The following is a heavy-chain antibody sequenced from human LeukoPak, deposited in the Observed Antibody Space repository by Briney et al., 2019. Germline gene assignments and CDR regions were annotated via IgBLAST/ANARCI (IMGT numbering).Heavy chain of an antibody. V-gene: IGHV3-7*01. CDR2: IKQDGSEK. J-gene: IGHJ4*02. D-gene: IGHD3-10*01. CDR3: ARVHGSGSYYTYFDY. CDR1: GFTFSSYW. Sequence: GGSLRLSCAASGFTFSSYWMSWVRQAPGKGLEWVANIKQDGSEKYYVDSVKGRFTISRDNAKNSLYLQMNSLRAEDTAVYYCARVHGSGSYYTYFDYWGQGTLVTVSS.